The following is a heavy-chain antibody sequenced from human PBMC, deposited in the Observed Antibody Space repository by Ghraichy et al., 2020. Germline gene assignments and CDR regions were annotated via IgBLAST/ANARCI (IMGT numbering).Heavy chain of an antibody. J-gene: IGHJ1*01. D-gene: IGHD6-13*01. CDR3: AKGGYSSSWSYFHH. CDR2: ITAGGGST. V-gene: IGHV3-23*01. CDR1: GFTFSSCA. Sequence: GGSLRLSCAASGFTFSSCAMSWVRQAPGKGLEWVALITAGGGSTYYADSVKGRFTISRDNSKNTLYLQMNSLRVEDTAVYYCAKGGYSSSWSYFHHWGQGTLVTVSS.